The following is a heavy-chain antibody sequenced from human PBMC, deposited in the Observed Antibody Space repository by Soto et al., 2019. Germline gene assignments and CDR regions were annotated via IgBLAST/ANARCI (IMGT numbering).Heavy chain of an antibody. CDR1: GYTFTSYA. Sequence: ASVKVSCKASGYTFTSYAMHWVRQAPGQRLEWMGWINAGNGNTKYSQKFQGRVTITRDTSASTAYMELSSLRSEDTAVYYCVRGCGRSSCPYYLDVWGKTTTVTVSS. J-gene: IGHJ6*03. V-gene: IGHV1-3*01. CDR2: INAGNGNT. CDR3: VRGCGRSSCPYYLDV. D-gene: IGHD6-13*01.